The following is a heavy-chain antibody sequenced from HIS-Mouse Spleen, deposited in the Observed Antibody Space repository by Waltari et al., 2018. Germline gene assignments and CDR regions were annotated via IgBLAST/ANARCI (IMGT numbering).Heavy chain of an antibody. CDR3: AKASSGWLDY. V-gene: IGHV3-30*18. Sequence: QVQLVESGGGVVQPGRSLRLSCAASGFTFRGCGIHWVRQAPGKGLEWVAVISYDGSNKYYADSVKGRFTISRDNSKNTLYLQMNSLRAEDTAVYYCAKASSGWLDYWGQGTLVTVSS. CDR2: ISYDGSNK. J-gene: IGHJ4*02. CDR1: GFTFRGCG. D-gene: IGHD6-19*01.